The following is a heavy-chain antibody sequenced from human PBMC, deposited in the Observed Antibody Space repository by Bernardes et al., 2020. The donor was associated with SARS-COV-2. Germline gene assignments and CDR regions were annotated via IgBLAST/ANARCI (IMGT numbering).Heavy chain of an antibody. D-gene: IGHD6-19*01. CDR2: ISGSGDRT. CDR1: GFTFSSYA. Sequence: GGSLRLSCAASGFTFSSYAMSWVRQAPGKGLEWVSVISGSGDRTYYADSVKGRFTISRDNSKNTLYLQMNSLRAEDTAVFYCAKSRAEQWLPWGQGTLVTVSS. V-gene: IGHV3-23*01. J-gene: IGHJ5*02. CDR3: AKSRAEQWLP.